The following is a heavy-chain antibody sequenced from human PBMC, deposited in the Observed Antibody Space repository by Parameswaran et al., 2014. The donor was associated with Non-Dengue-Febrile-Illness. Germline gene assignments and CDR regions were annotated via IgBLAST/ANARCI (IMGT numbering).Heavy chain of an antibody. CDR3: TRGGSSRRNDY. J-gene: IGHJ4*02. Sequence: RWIRQPPGKGLEWVGFIRSKAYGGTTEYAASVKGRFTISRDDSKSIAYLQMNSLKTEDTAVYYCTRGGSSRRNDYWGQGTLVTVSS. V-gene: IGHV3-49*02. D-gene: IGHD6-13*01. CDR2: IRSKAYGGTT.